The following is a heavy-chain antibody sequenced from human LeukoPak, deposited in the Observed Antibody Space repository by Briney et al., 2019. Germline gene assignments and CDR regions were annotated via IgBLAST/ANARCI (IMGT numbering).Heavy chain of an antibody. J-gene: IGHJ3*02. Sequence: SETLSLTCTVSGGSISSYYWSWIRQPAGKGLEWIGRIYTSGSTNYNPSLKSRVTMSVDTSKNQFSLKLSSVTAADTAVHYCARDPDLYFWSGYYSDDAFDIWGQGTMVTVSS. CDR3: ARDPDLYFWSGYYSDDAFDI. D-gene: IGHD3-3*01. V-gene: IGHV4-4*07. CDR2: IYTSGST. CDR1: GGSISSYY.